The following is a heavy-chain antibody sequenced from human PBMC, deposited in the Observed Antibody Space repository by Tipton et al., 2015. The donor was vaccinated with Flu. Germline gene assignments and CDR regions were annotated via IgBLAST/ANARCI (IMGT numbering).Heavy chain of an antibody. CDR2: IYHSGST. CDR1: SGSISSSNW. Sequence: SLRLSCAVSSGSISSSNWWRWVRQPPGKGLEWIGEIYHSGSTNYNTSLKSRVTISVDKSKNQFSLKLSSVTAADTAVYYCASWLSSSWYSSYFDYWGQGILVTVSS. J-gene: IGHJ4*02. V-gene: IGHV4-4*02. CDR3: ASWLSSSWYSSYFDY. D-gene: IGHD6-13*01.